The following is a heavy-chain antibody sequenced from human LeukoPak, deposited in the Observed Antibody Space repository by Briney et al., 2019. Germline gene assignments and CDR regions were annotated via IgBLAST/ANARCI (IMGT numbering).Heavy chain of an antibody. CDR1: GGSISGTSFY. D-gene: IGHD4-11*01. J-gene: IGHJ5*02. CDR2: ISYSGST. CDR3: ARRPGDYSNFNWFGP. V-gene: IGHV4-39*02. Sequence: SETLSLTCTVSGGSISGTSFYWGWIRQPPGKGLESVVSISYSGSTYNNPSLKSRVTISLDTSKNHFSLNLSSVTASDTAVYYCARRPGDYSNFNWFGPWGQGTLVTVSS.